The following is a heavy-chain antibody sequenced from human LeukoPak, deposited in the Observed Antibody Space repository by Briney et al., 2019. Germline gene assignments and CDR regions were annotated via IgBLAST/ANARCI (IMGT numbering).Heavy chain of an antibody. J-gene: IGHJ3*02. V-gene: IGHV3-53*01. CDR1: GFTVSSNY. CDR3: ARTSGYYDSSTYYENAFDI. D-gene: IGHD3-22*01. Sequence: PGGSLRLSCAASGFTVSSNYMTWVRQAPGKGLEWVSIIYRGGSTYYADSVKGRFTISSDNSKNTLYLQMNSLRAEDTAMYYCARTSGYYDSSTYYENAFDIWGQGTMVTVSS. CDR2: IYRGGST.